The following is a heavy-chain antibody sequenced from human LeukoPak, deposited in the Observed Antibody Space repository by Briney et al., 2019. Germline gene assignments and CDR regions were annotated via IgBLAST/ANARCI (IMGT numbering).Heavy chain of an antibody. V-gene: IGHV3-30*18. D-gene: IGHD2-15*01. CDR2: ISYDGSNK. CDR1: GFTFSSYG. Sequence: PGRSLRLSCAASGFTFSSYGMHWVRQAPGKGLEWVAVISYDGSNKFYADSVKGRFTIPRDNSKHTLYLQMNSLRAQDTAVYYCAKERPKLVVVAATVDYWGQGTLVTVSS. CDR3: AKERPKLVVVAATVDY. J-gene: IGHJ4*02.